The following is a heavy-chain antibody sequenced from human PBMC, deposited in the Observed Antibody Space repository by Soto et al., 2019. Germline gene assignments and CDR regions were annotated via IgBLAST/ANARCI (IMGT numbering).Heavy chain of an antibody. Sequence: QVQLVESGGGVVQPGRSLRLSCAASGFTFSSYGMHWVRQAPGKGLEWVAVISYDGSNKYYADSVKGRFTISRDNSKNTLYLQMNSLRAEETAVYYCAKCSVFGVVDQYYYYYYMDVWGKGTTVTVSS. CDR3: AKCSVFGVVDQYYYYYYMDV. D-gene: IGHD3-3*01. J-gene: IGHJ6*03. CDR1: GFTFSSYG. V-gene: IGHV3-30*18. CDR2: ISYDGSNK.